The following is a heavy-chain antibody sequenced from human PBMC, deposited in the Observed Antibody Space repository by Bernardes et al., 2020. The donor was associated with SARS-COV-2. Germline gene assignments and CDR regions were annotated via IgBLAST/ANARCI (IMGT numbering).Heavy chain of an antibody. CDR2: IWYDGSNK. D-gene: IGHD6-13*01. Sequence: GSLRLFCAASGITFRSYGMHWVRQAPGKGLGWVAVIWYDGSNKYYADSVKGRFTISRDNSKNTLYLQMNSLRAEDTAVYYCARDGGIARAFDIWGQGTMVTVSS. CDR3: ARDGGIARAFDI. J-gene: IGHJ3*02. CDR1: GITFRSYG. V-gene: IGHV3-33*01.